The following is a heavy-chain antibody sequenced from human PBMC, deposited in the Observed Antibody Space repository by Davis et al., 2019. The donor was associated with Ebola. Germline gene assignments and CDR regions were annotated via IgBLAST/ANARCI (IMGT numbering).Heavy chain of an antibody. J-gene: IGHJ6*02. CDR3: ASSVVPAANPYYYGMDV. CDR1: GYTFTSYG. D-gene: IGHD2-2*01. V-gene: IGHV1-18*01. Sequence: ASVKVSCKASGYTFTSYGISWVRQAPGQGLEWMGWISAYNGNTNYAQKLQGRVTMTTDTSTSTAYMELSSLRSEDTAVYYCASSVVPAANPYYYGMDVWGQGTTVTVSS. CDR2: ISAYNGNT.